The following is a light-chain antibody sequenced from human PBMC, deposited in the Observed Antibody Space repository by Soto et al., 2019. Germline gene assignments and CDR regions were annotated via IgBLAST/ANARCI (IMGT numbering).Light chain of an antibody. J-gene: IGKJ4*01. CDR2: GAS. CDR3: QQYHTWPIT. CDR1: QSVSSSY. V-gene: IGKV3-15*01. Sequence: EIVMTQSPSTLSVSPGERPTLSCRASQSVSSSYLAWYQHKPGQAPRLLISGASTGATGIPARFSGSGSGTEFTLTISSLQSEDCAIYYCQQYHTWPITFGGGTKVDIK.